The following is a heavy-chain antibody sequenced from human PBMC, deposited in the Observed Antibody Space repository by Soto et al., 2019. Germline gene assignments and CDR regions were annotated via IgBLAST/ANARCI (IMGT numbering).Heavy chain of an antibody. CDR2: IYYSGST. D-gene: IGHD2-15*01. Sequence: SETLSLTCTVSGGSISSGGYYWSWIRQHPGKGLEWIGYIYYSGSTYYNPSLKSRVTISIDTSKNQISLKLSSVTAADTAVYYCARRGSGHFDYWGQGTLVTV. CDR1: GGSISSGGYY. J-gene: IGHJ4*02. CDR3: ARRGSGHFDY. V-gene: IGHV4-31*03.